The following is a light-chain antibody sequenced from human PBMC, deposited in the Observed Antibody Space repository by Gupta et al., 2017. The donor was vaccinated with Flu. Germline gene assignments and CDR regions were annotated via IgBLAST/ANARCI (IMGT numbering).Light chain of an antibody. V-gene: IGLV2-11*01. CDR1: SSDVGGYNY. CDR2: DVS. CDR3: CSYAGSYIYV. Sequence: QSALTQPRSVSWSPGQSVPISSAGTSSDVGGYNYVSWYQQHPGKAPKLMIYDVSKRPSGVPDRFSGSKSGNTASLTIAGLQAEDEADYYCCSYAGSYIYVFGTGTKVTVL. J-gene: IGLJ1*01.